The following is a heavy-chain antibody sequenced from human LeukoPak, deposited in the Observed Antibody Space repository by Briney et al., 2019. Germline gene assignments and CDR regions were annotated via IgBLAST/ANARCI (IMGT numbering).Heavy chain of an antibody. CDR2: IWYDGSNK. D-gene: IGHD2-15*01. Sequence: GRSLRLSCAASGFTFKNHGMHWVRQAPGKGLEWVAVIWYDGSNKYYADSVRGHFTISRDNSKNTLYLQMTSLRAEDTAIYYCTRDIGSVRMDVWGQGTLVTVSS. CDR3: TRDIGSVRMDV. V-gene: IGHV3-33*01. J-gene: IGHJ4*02. CDR1: GFTFKNHG.